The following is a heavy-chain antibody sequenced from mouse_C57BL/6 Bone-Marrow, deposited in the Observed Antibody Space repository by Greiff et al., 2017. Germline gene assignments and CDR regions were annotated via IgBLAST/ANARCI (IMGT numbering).Heavy chain of an antibody. CDR1: GYTFTSYW. Sequence: QVQLKQSGAELVKPGASVKLSCKASGYTFTSYWMHWVKQRPGQGLEWIGMIHPNSGSTNYNEKFKSKATLTVDKSSSTAYMQLSSLTSEDSAVYYCARSGSNWDFDYWGQGTTLTVSS. D-gene: IGHD4-1*01. V-gene: IGHV1-64*01. J-gene: IGHJ2*01. CDR3: ARSGSNWDFDY. CDR2: IHPNSGST.